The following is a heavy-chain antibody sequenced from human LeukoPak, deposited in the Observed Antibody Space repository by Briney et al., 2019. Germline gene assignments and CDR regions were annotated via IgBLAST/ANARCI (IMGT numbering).Heavy chain of an antibody. D-gene: IGHD1-20*01. CDR3: ARLLVYNSGGEAFDH. V-gene: IGHV3-7*01. CDR1: GFTFSRYW. CDR2: IKQDGSEK. Sequence: GGSLRLSCAASGFTFSRYWMSWVRQAPGKGLEGVANIKQDGSEKYYVDSVKGRFTISRDNAKNSLYLQMNSLRAEDTAVYYCARLLVYNSGGEAFDHWGQGTLVTVSS. J-gene: IGHJ4*02.